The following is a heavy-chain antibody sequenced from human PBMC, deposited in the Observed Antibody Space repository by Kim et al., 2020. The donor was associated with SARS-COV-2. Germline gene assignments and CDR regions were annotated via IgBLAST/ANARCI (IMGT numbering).Heavy chain of an antibody. CDR3: ARAPGVTMVRGVPSIYYGMDV. J-gene: IGHJ6*02. Sequence: SVKVSCKASGGTFSSYAISWVRQAPGQGLEWMGGIIPIFGTANYAQKFQGRVTITADESTRTAYMELSSLRSEDTAMYYCARAPGVTMVRGVPSIYYGMDVWGQGTTVTVSS. CDR1: GGTFSSYA. CDR2: IIPIFGTA. V-gene: IGHV1-69*13. D-gene: IGHD3-10*01.